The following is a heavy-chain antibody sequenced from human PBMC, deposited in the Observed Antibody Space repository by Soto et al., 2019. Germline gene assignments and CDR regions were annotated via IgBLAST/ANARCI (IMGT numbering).Heavy chain of an antibody. CDR3: AREPRYCRGDSCSITGDAFDI. CDR1: GFIVSDTY. J-gene: IGHJ3*02. Sequence: EVQLVASGGGLVQPGGSLRLSCTASGFIVSDTYMNWVRQAPGKGLEWVSVISNRGDTHYADSVRGRFSLSRDIADNTLHLQMNNLRVEDTAVYYCAREPRYCRGDSCSITGDAFDIWGQGTMVTVSS. CDR2: ISNRGDT. D-gene: IGHD2-15*01. V-gene: IGHV3-66*01.